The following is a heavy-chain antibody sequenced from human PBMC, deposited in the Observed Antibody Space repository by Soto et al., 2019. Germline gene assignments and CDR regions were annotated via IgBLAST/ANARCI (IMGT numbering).Heavy chain of an antibody. D-gene: IGHD5-18*01. CDR3: AKPLDGYSYVYAFDI. Sequence: EVRLLESGGGLVQRGGSLRLSCAASQFTFSNYGMNWVRQAPGKGLEWVSGISGSGGSTYYADSVKGRFTISRDDSKNTLYLQMNSLRVDDTAVYDCAKPLDGYSYVYAFDIWGQGTMVTGSS. J-gene: IGHJ3*02. CDR2: ISGSGGST. V-gene: IGHV3-23*01. CDR1: QFTFSNYG.